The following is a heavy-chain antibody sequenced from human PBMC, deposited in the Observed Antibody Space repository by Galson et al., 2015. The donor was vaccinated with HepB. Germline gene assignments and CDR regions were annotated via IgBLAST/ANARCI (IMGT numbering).Heavy chain of an antibody. CDR2: ISGSGGST. CDR3: ARDYDPSARPLSYFDL. V-gene: IGHV3-23*01. CDR1: GFTFSSYA. D-gene: IGHD3-3*01. J-gene: IGHJ2*01. Sequence: SLRLSCAASGFTFSSYAMSWVRQAPGKGLEWVSAISGSGGSTYYADSVKGRFTISRDNTANALYLQMNSLRAEDTAVYYCARDYDPSARPLSYFDLWGRGTLVTVSS.